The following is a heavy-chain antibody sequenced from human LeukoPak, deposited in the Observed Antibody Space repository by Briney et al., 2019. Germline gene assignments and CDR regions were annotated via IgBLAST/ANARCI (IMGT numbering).Heavy chain of an antibody. CDR1: GYTFTGYY. CDR3: ARALYSGSYYFDY. V-gene: IGHV1-2*02. D-gene: IGHD1-26*01. CDR2: INPNSGGT. J-gene: IGHJ4*02. Sequence: ASVKVSCKASGYTFTGYYMHWVRQAPGQGLEWMGWINPNSGGTNYAQKFQGRVTMTRDTSISTAYMELSRLRSDDTAVYYCARALYSGSYYFDYWGQGTLVTVSS.